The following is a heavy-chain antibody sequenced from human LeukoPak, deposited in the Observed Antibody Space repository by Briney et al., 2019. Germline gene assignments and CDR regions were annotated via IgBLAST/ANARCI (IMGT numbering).Heavy chain of an antibody. CDR2: IYHSGST. CDR3: ARGGAARLHLQN. J-gene: IGHJ1*01. CDR1: GGSFSGYY. D-gene: IGHD6-6*01. V-gene: IGHV4-59*01. Sequence: PSETLSLTCAAYGGSFSGYYWNWIRQPPGKGLEWIGYIYHSGSTNYNPSLQSRVTISVDTSKNQFSLNLNSVTAADTAVYYCARGGAARLHLQNWGQGTLVTVSS.